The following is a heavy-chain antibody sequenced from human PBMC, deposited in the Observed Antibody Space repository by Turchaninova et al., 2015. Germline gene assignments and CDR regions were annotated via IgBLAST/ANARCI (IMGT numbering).Heavy chain of an antibody. CDR2: IYWDDDK. CDR3: AHRRITIPGNPGRDDTFDI. V-gene: IGHV2-5*02. D-gene: IGHD1-20*01. CDR1: GFSLSSSGVG. J-gene: IGHJ3*02. Sequence: QITLKESGPTLVKPTETLTLTCTVSGFSLSSSGVGVGWIRQPPGKAPEWLAVIYWDDDKRYSPSVKSRLTSTKDTSKNQVFLSRTNMDPVDTATYYCAHRRITIPGNPGRDDTFDIWGQGTRVTVSS.